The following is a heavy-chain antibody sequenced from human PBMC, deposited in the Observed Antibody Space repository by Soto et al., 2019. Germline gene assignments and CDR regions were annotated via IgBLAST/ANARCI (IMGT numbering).Heavy chain of an antibody. CDR3: ARKYSSGWPYYFDY. CDR2: IYYSGST. J-gene: IGHJ4*02. D-gene: IGHD6-19*01. V-gene: IGHV4-39*01. Sequence: QLQLQESGPGLVKPSETLSLTCTVSGGSISSSSYYWGWIRQPPGKGQEWIGSIYYSGSTYYNPSLKSRVTISVDTSKNQFSLKLSSVTAADTAVYYCARKYSSGWPYYFDYWGQGTLVTVSS. CDR1: GGSISSSSYY.